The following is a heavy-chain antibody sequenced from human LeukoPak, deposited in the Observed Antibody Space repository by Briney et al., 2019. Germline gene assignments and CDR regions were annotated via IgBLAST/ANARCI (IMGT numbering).Heavy chain of an antibody. V-gene: IGHV1-2*02. CDR2: INPNSGGT. Sequence: ASVKVSSKASGYTFTGYYMHWVRQAPGQGLEWMGWINPNSGGTNYAQKFQGRVTMTRDTSISTAYMELSSLRSEDTAVYYCVSPSHRTAAAGIMAFDYWGQGTLVTVSS. CDR1: GYTFTGYY. J-gene: IGHJ4*02. D-gene: IGHD6-13*01. CDR3: VSPSHRTAAAGIMAFDY.